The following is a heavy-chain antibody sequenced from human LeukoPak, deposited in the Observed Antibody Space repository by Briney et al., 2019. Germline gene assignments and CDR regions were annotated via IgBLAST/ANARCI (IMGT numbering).Heavy chain of an antibody. V-gene: IGHV3-30*18. CDR1: GFTFSDFG. CDR3: AKELDYGANSAGYF. CDR2: VWSAGEKR. J-gene: IGHJ4*01. D-gene: IGHD4-23*01. Sequence: PGRSLRLSCVASGFTFSDFGMHWVRQTPGKGLEWVAIVWSAGEKRYYADSVQGRFTISRDNSRNTMYLQMDSLRVEDTGLYYCAKELDYGANSAGYF.